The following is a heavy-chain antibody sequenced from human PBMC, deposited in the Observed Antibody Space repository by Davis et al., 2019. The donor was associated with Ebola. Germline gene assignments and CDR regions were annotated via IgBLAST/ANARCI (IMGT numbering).Heavy chain of an antibody. CDR1: GFTFASAW. J-gene: IGHJ4*02. Sequence: GSLRLSCAASGFTFASAWMSWVRQAPGKGLQWVSSISANSNFRYYGDSVDGRFAVSRDNAKNSLYLQMNSLRAEDTAIYYCARDVAGGPLDYWGQGTLVTVSS. CDR2: ISANSNFR. V-gene: IGHV3-21*04. CDR3: ARDVAGGPLDY. D-gene: IGHD2-8*02.